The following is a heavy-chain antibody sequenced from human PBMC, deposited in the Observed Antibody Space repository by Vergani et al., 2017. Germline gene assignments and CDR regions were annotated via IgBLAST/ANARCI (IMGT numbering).Heavy chain of an antibody. CDR3: ARDRYCSGGSCYSPYYYYGMDV. V-gene: IGHV4-39*01. Sequence: QLQLQESGPGLVKPSETLSLTCTVSGGSISSSSYYWGWIRQPPGKGLEWIGSIYYSGSTYYNPSLKSRVTISVDTSKNPFSLKLSSVTAADTAVYYCARDRYCSGGSCYSPYYYYGMDVWGQGTTVTVSS. D-gene: IGHD2-15*01. CDR1: GGSISSSSYY. J-gene: IGHJ6*02. CDR2: IYYSGST.